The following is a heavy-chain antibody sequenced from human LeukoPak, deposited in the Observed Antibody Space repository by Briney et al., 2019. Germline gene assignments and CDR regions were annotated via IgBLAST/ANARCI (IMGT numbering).Heavy chain of an antibody. J-gene: IGHJ4*02. CDR3: ARDTGTVVDY. CDR1: GGSISTYY. CDR2: IYYSGST. V-gene: IGHV4-59*01. D-gene: IGHD4-23*01. Sequence: PSETLSLTCTVSGGSISTYYWSCIRQPPGKGLEWIGYIYYSGSTNYNPSLKSRVTTSVDTSKNQFSLKLSSVTAADTAVYYCARDTGTVVDYWGQGTLVTVSS.